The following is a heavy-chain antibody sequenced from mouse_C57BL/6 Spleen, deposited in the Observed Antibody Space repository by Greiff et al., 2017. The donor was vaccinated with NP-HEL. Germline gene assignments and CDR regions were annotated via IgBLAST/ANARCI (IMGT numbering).Heavy chain of an antibody. CDR1: GYALSSSW. J-gene: IGHJ1*03. Sequence: QVQLQQSGPELVKPGASVKISCKASGYALSSSWMNWVKQRPGKGLEWIGRIYPGDGDTNYNGKFKGKATLTADKSSSTAYMQLSSLTSEDSAVYFCARDYYGSIYGYFDVWGTGTTVTVSS. D-gene: IGHD1-1*01. V-gene: IGHV1-82*01. CDR3: ARDYYGSIYGYFDV. CDR2: IYPGDGDT.